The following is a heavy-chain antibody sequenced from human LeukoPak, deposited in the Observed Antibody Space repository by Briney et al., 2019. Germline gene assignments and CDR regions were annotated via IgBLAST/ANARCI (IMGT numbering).Heavy chain of an antibody. Sequence: SGGSLRHSCAAPGFTFSNYAMRWVRQALRKGLQWVSLSSGRSDSAYFADSVKGRFTNSRDNSRNTLYLKMSSLRAEDMALYDCATTLRSFDSPFDYWGQGTLVTVSS. D-gene: IGHD3-9*01. V-gene: IGHV3-23*01. CDR3: ATTLRSFDSPFDY. J-gene: IGHJ4*02. CDR2: SSGRSDSA. CDR1: GFTFSNYA.